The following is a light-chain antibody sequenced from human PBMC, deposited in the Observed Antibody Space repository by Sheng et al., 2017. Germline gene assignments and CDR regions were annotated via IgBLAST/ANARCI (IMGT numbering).Light chain of an antibody. CDR1: RSISNY. CDR2: SAS. Sequence: DIQMTQSPSSLSASVGDRVTITCRASRSISNYLNWYQQKPGKAPKVLIYSASNLQTGVPSRFGGSGSGTDFTLTIDSLQPEDFATYYCQQSYTAPPYTFGQGTKLDIK. V-gene: IGKV1-39*01. CDR3: QQSYTAPPYT. J-gene: IGKJ2*01.